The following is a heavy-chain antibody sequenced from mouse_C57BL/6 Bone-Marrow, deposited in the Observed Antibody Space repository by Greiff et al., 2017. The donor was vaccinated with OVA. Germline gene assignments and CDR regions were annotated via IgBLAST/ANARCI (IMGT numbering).Heavy chain of an antibody. D-gene: IGHD4-1*01. CDR2: ISDGGSYT. Sequence: EVKLMESGGGLVKPGGSLKLSCAASGFTFSSYAMSWVRQTPEKRLEWVATISDGGSYTYYPDNVKGRFTIARDNAKNNLYLQMSHLKSEDTAMYYCRTGPWSYAMDYWGQGTSVTVSS. CDR3: RTGPWSYAMDY. J-gene: IGHJ4*01. V-gene: IGHV5-4*03. CDR1: GFTFSSYA.